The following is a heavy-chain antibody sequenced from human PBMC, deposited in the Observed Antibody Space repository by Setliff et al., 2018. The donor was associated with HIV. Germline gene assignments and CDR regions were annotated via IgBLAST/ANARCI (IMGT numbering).Heavy chain of an antibody. Sequence: PSETLSLTCTVSGGSISSYYWSWIRQPPGKGLEWIGYIYYSGSTNYNPSLKSRVTISVDTSKNQLSLKLNSVTAADTAMYFCAREIYGGNSRPFDYWGQGTLVTVS. CDR2: IYYSGST. CDR3: AREIYGGNSRPFDY. D-gene: IGHD4-17*01. CDR1: GGSISSYY. J-gene: IGHJ4*02. V-gene: IGHV4-59*01.